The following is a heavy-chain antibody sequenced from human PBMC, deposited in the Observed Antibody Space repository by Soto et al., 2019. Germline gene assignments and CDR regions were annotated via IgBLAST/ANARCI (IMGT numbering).Heavy chain of an antibody. CDR2: ISYDGSNK. Sequence: GGSLRLSCAASGFTFSSYAMHWVRQARGKGLEWVAVISYDGSNKYYADSVKGRFTISRDNSKNTLYLQMNSLRAEDTAVYYCARDNRITIFGVVTPPGYWGQGTLVTVSS. CDR3: ARDNRITIFGVVTPPGY. V-gene: IGHV3-30-3*01. CDR1: GFTFSSYA. J-gene: IGHJ4*02. D-gene: IGHD3-3*01.